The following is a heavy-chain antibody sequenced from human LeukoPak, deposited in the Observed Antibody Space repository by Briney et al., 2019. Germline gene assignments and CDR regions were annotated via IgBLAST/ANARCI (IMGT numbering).Heavy chain of an antibody. CDR2: VRTKTNLYAT. CDR1: GFTFSASA. CDR3: SSYDNAGNYYFNY. V-gene: IGHV3-73*01. Sequence: PGGSLRLSCVASGFTFSASAIHWVRQPPGKGLEWVGRVRTKTNLYATSYGASVRGRFTISRDDSTNTAYLQMNNLETEDSAIYFCSSYDNAGNYYFNYWGQGILVIVST. D-gene: IGHD3-9*01. J-gene: IGHJ4*02.